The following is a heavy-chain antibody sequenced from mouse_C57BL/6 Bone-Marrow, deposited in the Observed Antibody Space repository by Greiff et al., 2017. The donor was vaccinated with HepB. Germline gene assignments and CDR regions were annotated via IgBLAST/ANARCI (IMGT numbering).Heavy chain of an antibody. CDR2: INYDGSST. CDR3: ARERSLYFDY. Sequence: EVKLMESEGGLVQPGSSMKLSCTASGFTFSDYYMAWVRQVPEKGLEWVANINYDGSSTYYLDSLKSRFIISRDNAKNILYLQMSSLKSEDTATYYCARERSLYFDYWGQGTTLTVSS. CDR1: GFTFSDYY. V-gene: IGHV5-16*01. J-gene: IGHJ2*01. D-gene: IGHD6-2*01.